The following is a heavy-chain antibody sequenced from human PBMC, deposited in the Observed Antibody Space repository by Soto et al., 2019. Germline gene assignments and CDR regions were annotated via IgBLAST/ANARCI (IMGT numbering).Heavy chain of an antibody. CDR3: ATSHPYSSGWQDFDY. D-gene: IGHD6-19*01. CDR2: ISYDGSNK. J-gene: IGHJ4*02. CDR1: GFTFSSYA. Sequence: QVQLVESGGGVVQPGRSLRLSCAASGFTFSSYAMHWVRQAPGKGLEWVAVISYDGSNKYYVDSVKGRFTISRDNSKNTLYLQMNSLRAEDTAVYYCATSHPYSSGWQDFDYWGQGTLVTVSS. V-gene: IGHV3-30-3*01.